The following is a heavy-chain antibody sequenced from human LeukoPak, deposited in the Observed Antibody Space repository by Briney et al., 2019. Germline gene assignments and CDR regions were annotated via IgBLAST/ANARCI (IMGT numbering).Heavy chain of an antibody. D-gene: IGHD3-16*02. CDR1: GFTFSTYS. J-gene: IGHJ4*02. Sequence: GGSLRLSCAASGFTFSTYSMNWVRQAPGKGLEWVSNIRSSSSTIYYADSVKGRFTISRDNAKNSLYLQMNSLRDEDTAVYYCAREGGSYRPLDYSGQGTLVTVSS. CDR3: AREGGSYRPLDY. V-gene: IGHV3-48*02. CDR2: IRSSSSTI.